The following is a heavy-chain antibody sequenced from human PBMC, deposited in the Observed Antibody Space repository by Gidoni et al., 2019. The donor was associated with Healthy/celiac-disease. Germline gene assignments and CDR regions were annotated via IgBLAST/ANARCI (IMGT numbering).Heavy chain of an antibody. Sequence: QVQLVQSGAEVKKPGASVKLSCKASGYTFTGYYMHWVRQAPGQGLEWMGWINPNRGGTNYAQKFQGRVTMTRDTSISTAYMELSRLRSDDTAVYYCARGLGIFGVVIVYWGQGTLVTVSS. J-gene: IGHJ4*02. CDR3: ARGLGIFGVVIVY. D-gene: IGHD3-3*01. V-gene: IGHV1-2*02. CDR1: GYTFTGYY. CDR2: INPNRGGT.